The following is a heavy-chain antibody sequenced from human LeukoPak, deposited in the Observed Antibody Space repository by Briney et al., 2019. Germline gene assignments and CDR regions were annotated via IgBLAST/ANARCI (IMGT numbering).Heavy chain of an antibody. CDR3: ARLGPRITMVRGVFDY. Sequence: SETLSLTCAVYGGSFSGYYWSWIRQPPGKGLEWIGEINHSGSTNYNPSLKSRVTISVDTSKNQFSLKLSSVTAADTAVYYCARLGPRITMVRGVFDYWGQGTLVTVSS. J-gene: IGHJ4*02. CDR1: GGSFSGYY. CDR2: INHSGST. V-gene: IGHV4-34*01. D-gene: IGHD3-10*01.